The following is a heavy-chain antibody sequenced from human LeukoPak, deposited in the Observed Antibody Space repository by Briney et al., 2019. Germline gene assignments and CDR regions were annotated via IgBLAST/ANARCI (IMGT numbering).Heavy chain of an antibody. J-gene: IGHJ3*02. CDR2: IIPIFGTA. Sequence: SVKVSCKASGGTFSSYATSWVRQAPGQGLEWMGGIIPIFGTANYAQKFQGRVTITADKSTSTAYMELSSLRSEDTAVYYCARARPYCSGGSCYDAFDIWGQGTMVTVSS. D-gene: IGHD2-15*01. CDR3: ARARPYCSGGSCYDAFDI. V-gene: IGHV1-69*06. CDR1: GGTFSSYA.